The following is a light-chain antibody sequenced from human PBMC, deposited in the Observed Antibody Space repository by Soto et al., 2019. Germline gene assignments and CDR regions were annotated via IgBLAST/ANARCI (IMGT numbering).Light chain of an antibody. Sequence: EIQLTQSPSSLSASVGDRLTITCRASQSISNFLNWYQQRPGQAPKLLISSSSNVQSGVPSRFSGRGSGTDFTLTISGLQPEDAASYCCQQSYNTPRTFGQGTKVAIK. CDR3: QQSYNTPRT. J-gene: IGKJ1*01. V-gene: IGKV1-39*01. CDR2: SSS. CDR1: QSISNF.